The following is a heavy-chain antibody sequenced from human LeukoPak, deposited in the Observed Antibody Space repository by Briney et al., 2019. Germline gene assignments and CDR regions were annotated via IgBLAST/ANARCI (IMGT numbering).Heavy chain of an antibody. CDR3: ARLVFFDYISAVTEVSFYYMDA. D-gene: IGHD6-25*01. V-gene: IGHV4-39*01. CDR2: IYSYSGST. Sequence: PSGTLSLTCTVSGGSISSSGYYWGWIRQPPGKGLEWIGSIYSYSGSTYYNPSLKSRVTISVDTSKNQFSLKPSSVTAADTAVYYCARLVFFDYISAVTEVSFYYMDAWGKGTTVIVSS. CDR1: GGSISSSGYY. J-gene: IGHJ6*03.